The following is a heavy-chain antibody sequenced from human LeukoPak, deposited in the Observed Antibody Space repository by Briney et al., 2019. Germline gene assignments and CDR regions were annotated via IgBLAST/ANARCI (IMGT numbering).Heavy chain of an antibody. CDR3: ARGGRIVVVAANKRDVTYYFDY. J-gene: IGHJ4*02. CDR2: MNPNSGNT. CDR1: GYTFTSYD. V-gene: IGHV1-8*01. Sequence: GASVNVSCKASGYTFTSYDINWVRQATGQGLEWMGWMNPNSGNTGYAQKFQGRVTMTRNTSISTAYMELSSLRSEDTAVYYCARGGRIVVVAANKRDVTYYFDYWGQGTLVSVSS. D-gene: IGHD2-15*01.